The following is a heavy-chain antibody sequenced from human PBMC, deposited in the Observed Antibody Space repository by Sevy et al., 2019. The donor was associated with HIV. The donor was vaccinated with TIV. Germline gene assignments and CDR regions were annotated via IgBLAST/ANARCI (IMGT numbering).Heavy chain of an antibody. V-gene: IGHV4-30-2*01. CDR1: GASISSGGYS. CDR2: IFQSGAT. Sequence: SETLSLTCAVSGASISSGGYSWNWIRQPPGKGLEWMGYIFQSGATYYIPSLQSRVTISVDISKNQFSLNLRLLTVADTVVYCCARGRVGDTGSYYGAFDVWGQGTTVTVSS. D-gene: IGHD1-26*01. CDR3: ARGRVGDTGSYYGAFDV. J-gene: IGHJ3*01.